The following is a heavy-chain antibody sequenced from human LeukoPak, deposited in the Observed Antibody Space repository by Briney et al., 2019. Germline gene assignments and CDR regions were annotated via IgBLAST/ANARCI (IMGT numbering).Heavy chain of an antibody. CDR3: ARVGGTTMIYYYYYMDV. CDR2: ISSSSSYI. CDR1: GFTFSSYS. J-gene: IGHJ6*03. D-gene: IGHD1-7*01. V-gene: IGHV3-21*01. Sequence: TGGSLRLSCAASGFTFSSYSMNWVRQAPGKGLERVSSISSSSSYIYYADSVKGRFTISRDNAKNSLYLQMNSLRAEDTVVYYCARVGGTTMIYYYYYMDVWGKGTTVTVSS.